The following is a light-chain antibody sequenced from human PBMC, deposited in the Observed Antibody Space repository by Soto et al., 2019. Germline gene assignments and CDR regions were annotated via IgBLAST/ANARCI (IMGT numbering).Light chain of an antibody. J-gene: IGLJ6*01. Sequence: QSALTQPASVSGSPGQSITISCTGTSSDLGAFTFVSWYQQHPGKVPKLMIFDVNRRPSGVSDRFSGAKSGNTASLTISGLQAEDGGDYYCSSYTSSSTHVFGSGTQLTV. CDR1: SSDLGAFTF. V-gene: IGLV2-14*03. CDR2: DVN. CDR3: SSYTSSSTHV.